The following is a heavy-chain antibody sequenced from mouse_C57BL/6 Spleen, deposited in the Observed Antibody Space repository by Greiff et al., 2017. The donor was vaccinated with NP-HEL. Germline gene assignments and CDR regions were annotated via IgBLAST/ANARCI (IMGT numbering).Heavy chain of an antibody. CDR1: GYTFTDYY. J-gene: IGHJ2*01. V-gene: IGHV1-76*01. Sequence: VKLVESGAELVRPGASVKLSCKASGYTFTDYYINWVKQRPGQGLEWIARIYPGSGNTYYNEKFKGKATLTAEKSSSTAYMQLSSLTSEDSAVYFCAKGANWDVGFDYWGQGTTLTVSS. CDR2: IYPGSGNT. CDR3: AKGANWDVGFDY. D-gene: IGHD4-1*01.